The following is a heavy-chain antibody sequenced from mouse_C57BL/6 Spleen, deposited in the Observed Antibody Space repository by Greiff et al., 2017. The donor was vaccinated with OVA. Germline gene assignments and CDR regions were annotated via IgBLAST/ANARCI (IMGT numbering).Heavy chain of an antibody. D-gene: IGHD2-3*01. V-gene: IGHV1-72*01. CDR3: ASVYDVYGYYAMDY. Sequence: QVQLQQPGAELVKPGASVKLSCKASGYTFTSYWMHWVKQRPGRGLEWIGRIDPNSGGTKYNEKFKSKATLTVDKPSSTAYMQLSSLTSEDSAVYYCASVYDVYGYYAMDYWGQGTSVTVSS. CDR1: GYTFTSYW. J-gene: IGHJ4*01. CDR2: IDPNSGGT.